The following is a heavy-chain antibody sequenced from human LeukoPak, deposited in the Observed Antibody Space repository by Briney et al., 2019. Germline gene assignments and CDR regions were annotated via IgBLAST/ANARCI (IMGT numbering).Heavy chain of an antibody. CDR1: GFTFSSYG. V-gene: IGHV3-33*08. J-gene: IGHJ4*02. CDR3: ARDWSVKYFDY. Sequence: PGGSLRLSCAASGFTFSSYGMHWVRQAPGKGLEWVAVIWYDGSNKYYADSVKGRFTISRDSSTLYLQMNSLRAEDTAVYYCARDWSVKYFDYWGQGTLVTVSS. CDR2: IWYDGSNK.